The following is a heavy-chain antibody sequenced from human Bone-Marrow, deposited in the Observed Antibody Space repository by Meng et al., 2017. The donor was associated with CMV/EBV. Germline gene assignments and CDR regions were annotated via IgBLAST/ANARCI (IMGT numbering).Heavy chain of an antibody. CDR3: ASPSAGYCSSTSCYIRGTFDI. CDR2: IYSGGSST. V-gene: IGHV3-23*03. CDR1: GFTFTSYA. Sequence: GESLKISCAASGFTFTSYAMSWVRQAPGKGLEWVSVIYSGGSSTYYADSVKGRFTISRDNSKNTLYLQMNSLRAEDTAVYYCASPSAGYCSSTSCYIRGTFDIWGQGTMVTVSS. J-gene: IGHJ3*02. D-gene: IGHD2-2*02.